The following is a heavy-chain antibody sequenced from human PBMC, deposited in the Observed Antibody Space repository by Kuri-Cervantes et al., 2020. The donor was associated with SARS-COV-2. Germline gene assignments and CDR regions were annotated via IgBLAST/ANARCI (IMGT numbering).Heavy chain of an antibody. V-gene: IGHV4-59*01. J-gene: IGHJ6*02. CDR3: ARHTPSYYDFWSGYLIYYGMDV. D-gene: IGHD3-3*01. CDR2: IYYSGST. Sequence: SETLSLTCTVSGGSISSYYWSWIRQPPGKGLEWIGYIYYSGSTNYNLSLKSRVTISVDTSKNQFSLKLSSVTAADTAVYYCARHTPSYYDFWSGYLIYYGMDVWGQGTTVTVSS. CDR1: GGSISSYY.